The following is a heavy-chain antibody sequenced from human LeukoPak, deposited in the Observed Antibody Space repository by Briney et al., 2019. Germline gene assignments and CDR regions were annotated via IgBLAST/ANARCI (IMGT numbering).Heavy chain of an antibody. J-gene: IGHJ4*02. V-gene: IGHV3-53*05. D-gene: IGHD4-17*01. Sequence: PGGSLRLSCAASGFTFSSNYMSWVRQAPGKGLEWVSVIYSGGSTYYSDSVKGRFTISRDNSKNTLYLQMNSLRAEDTAVYYCARGGFTVTTFFYYFDYWGQGTLVTVSS. CDR3: ARGGFTVTTFFYYFDY. CDR2: IYSGGST. CDR1: GFTFSSNY.